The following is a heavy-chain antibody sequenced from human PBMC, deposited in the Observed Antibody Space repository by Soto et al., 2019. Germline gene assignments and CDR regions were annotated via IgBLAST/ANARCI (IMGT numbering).Heavy chain of an antibody. V-gene: IGHV4-34*01. CDR1: GGSFSGYY. J-gene: IGHJ4*02. D-gene: IGHD3-22*01. CDR2: INHSGST. CDR3: AKDPTVEIRNDSSGYYEPHFDD. Sequence: PSETLSLTCAVYGGSFSGYYWSWIRQPPGKGLEWIGEINHSGSTNYNPSLKSRVTISVDTSKNQFSLKLSSVTAADTAVYYCAKDPTVEIRNDSSGYYEPHFDDWGQGTLVTVAS.